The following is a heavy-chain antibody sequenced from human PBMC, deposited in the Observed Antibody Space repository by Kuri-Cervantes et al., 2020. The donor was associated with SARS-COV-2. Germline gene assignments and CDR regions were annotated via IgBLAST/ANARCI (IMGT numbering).Heavy chain of an antibody. CDR3: ARVLFGYCSSTSCYKEEEWFDP. CDR2: INHSGST. V-gene: IGHV4-34*01. D-gene: IGHD2-2*02. Sequence: SETLSLTCAVYGGSFSGYYWSWIRQPPGKGLEWIGEINHSGSTNYNPSLESRVTISVDTSKNQFSLKLSSVTAADTAVYYCARVLFGYCSSTSCYKEEEWFDPWGQGTLVTSPQ. CDR1: GGSFSGYY. J-gene: IGHJ5*02.